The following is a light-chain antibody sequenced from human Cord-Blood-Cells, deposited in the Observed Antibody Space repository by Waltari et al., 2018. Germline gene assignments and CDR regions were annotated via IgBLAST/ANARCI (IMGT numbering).Light chain of an antibody. J-gene: IGLJ1*01. V-gene: IGLV2-23*01. CDR2: EGS. CDR1: SRDVGSYNL. Sequence: QSALTQPASVSGSPGQSITISCTGTSRDVGSYNLASWYQQHPDKAPKLMIYEGSKRPSGVSNRFSGSKSGNTASLTISGLQAEDEADYYCCSYAGSSTYVFGTGTKVTVL. CDR3: CSYAGSSTYV.